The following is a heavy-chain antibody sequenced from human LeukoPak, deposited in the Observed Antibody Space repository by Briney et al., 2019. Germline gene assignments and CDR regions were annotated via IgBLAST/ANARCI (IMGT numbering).Heavy chain of an antibody. V-gene: IGHV1-2*02. J-gene: IGHJ4*02. Sequence: ASVKVSCKASGYTFTGYYMHWVRQAPGQGLEWMGWINPNSGGTSRVTMTRDTSINTAYMELSRLRSDDTAVYYCARESGSSGWYEDYWGQGTLVTVSS. CDR1: GYTFTGYY. D-gene: IGHD6-19*01. CDR2: INPNSGGT. CDR3: ARESGSSGWYEDY.